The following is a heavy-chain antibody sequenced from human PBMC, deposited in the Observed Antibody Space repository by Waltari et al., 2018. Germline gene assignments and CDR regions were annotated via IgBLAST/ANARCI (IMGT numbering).Heavy chain of an antibody. CDR1: GFIVSSNY. CDR3: ARWQQWPVRAFDY. D-gene: IGHD6-19*01. V-gene: IGHV3-53*01. Sequence: EVQLVESGGGLIQPGGSLRLSCAASGFIVSSNYMSWVRQAPGRGLGWLSLIYSGGSTYYADSVKGRFTMSRDNSKNTRYLQMDSLSVEDTAVYYGARWQQWPVRAFDYWGQGTLVTVSS. J-gene: IGHJ4*02. CDR2: IYSGGST.